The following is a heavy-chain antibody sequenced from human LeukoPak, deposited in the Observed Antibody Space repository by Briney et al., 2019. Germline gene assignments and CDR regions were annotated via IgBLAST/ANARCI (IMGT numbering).Heavy chain of an antibody. V-gene: IGHV3-23*01. CDR2: FSGSGDTT. CDR3: AKGSGFLGGYYFDY. Sequence: GGSLRLSCVASGFTFSTYAMNWVRQAPGKGLEWVSGFSGSGDTTYFPDSVKGRFTISRDNSKKTLYLQINRLRAEDTAVYYCAKGSGFLGGYYFDYWGQGTLVTVSS. D-gene: IGHD3-9*01. CDR1: GFTFSTYA. J-gene: IGHJ4*02.